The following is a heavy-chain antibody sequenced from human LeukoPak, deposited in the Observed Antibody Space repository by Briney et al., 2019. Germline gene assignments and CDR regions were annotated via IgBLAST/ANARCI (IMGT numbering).Heavy chain of an antibody. CDR1: GYTFTSYG. CDR3: AMVTFNWFDP. CDR2: ISAYNGNT. D-gene: IGHD4-23*01. J-gene: IGHJ5*02. Sequence: GASVKVSCKASGYTFTSYGISWVRQARGQGLEWMGWISAYNGNTNYAQKLQGRVTMTTDTSTSTACMELRSLRSDDTAVYYCAMVTFNWFDPWGQGTLVTVSS. V-gene: IGHV1-18*01.